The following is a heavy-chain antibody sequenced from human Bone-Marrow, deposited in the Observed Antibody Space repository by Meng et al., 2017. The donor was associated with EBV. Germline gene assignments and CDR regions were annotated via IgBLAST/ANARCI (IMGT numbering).Heavy chain of an antibody. J-gene: IGHJ4*02. CDR2: ISGYDGNT. V-gene: IGHV1-18*01. CDR3: ARIGRFCGGDCYADY. D-gene: IGHD2-21*01. CDR1: GYTFSSYG. Sequence: QVQLVQSGAEVKKPGASVKVFCKASGYTFSSYGIAWVRQAPGQGLEWMGWISGYDGNTNYEQKFQGRVTMTTDTSTSTAYMDLRSLRSDDTAVYYCARIGRFCGGDCYADYWGQGTLVTVSS.